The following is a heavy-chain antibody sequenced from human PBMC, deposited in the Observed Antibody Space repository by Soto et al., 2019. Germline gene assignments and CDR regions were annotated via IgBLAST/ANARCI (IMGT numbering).Heavy chain of an antibody. CDR1: DDSISSYY. D-gene: IGHD1-26*01. V-gene: IGHV4-59*01. CDR3: AREVVGALDS. J-gene: IGHJ4*02. Sequence: SETLSLTCTVSDDSISSYYWSWIRQPPGKGLEWIGYIYYSGSTSYNPSLKSRVTLSADTSKNQLSLKLSSVTAADTAVYYCAREVVGALDSWGQGTLVTVSS. CDR2: IYYSGST.